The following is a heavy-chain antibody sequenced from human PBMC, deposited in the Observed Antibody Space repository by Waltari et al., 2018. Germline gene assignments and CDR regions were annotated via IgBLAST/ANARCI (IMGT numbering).Heavy chain of an antibody. V-gene: IGHV1-69-2*01. J-gene: IGHJ4*02. D-gene: IGHD6-6*01. Sequence: EVQLVQSGAEVKKPGATVKISCKASGYTFTDYYMHWVQQAPGKGLEWMGRVDPEDSETIYAEKFQGRVTITADTSTDTAYMELSSLRSEDTAVYYCATPHSEYSSFSYDYWGQGTLVTVSS. CDR1: GYTFTDYY. CDR2: VDPEDSET. CDR3: ATPHSEYSSFSYDY.